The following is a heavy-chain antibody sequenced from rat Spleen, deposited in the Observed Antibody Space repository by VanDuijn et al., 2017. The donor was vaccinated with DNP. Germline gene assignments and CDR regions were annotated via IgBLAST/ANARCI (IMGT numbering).Heavy chain of an antibody. J-gene: IGHJ1*01. Sequence: EVQLVESGGGLVQPGRSMKLSCVASGFTFRDYGMAWVLQAPTKGLEWVACISYDGGSTYYRDSVKGRFTISRDNAKSSLYLQMDSLRSEDTATYYCARGSGTYYWYFDFWGPGTMVTVSS. CDR2: ISYDGGST. CDR1: GFTFRDYG. V-gene: IGHV5-20*01. CDR3: ARGSGTYYWYFDF. D-gene: IGHD4-4*01.